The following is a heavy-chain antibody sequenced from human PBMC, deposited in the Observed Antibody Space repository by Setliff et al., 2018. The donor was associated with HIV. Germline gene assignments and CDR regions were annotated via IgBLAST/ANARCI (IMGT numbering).Heavy chain of an antibody. Sequence: SETLSLTCSVSGGSISSSTYYWGWIRQPPGKGLEWIGDIFYTGNTYYNPSLKSRVAMSIDTSGNQFSLRLNSVTAADTAVYYCARRGRDGVLIVFATGFDPWGQGTLVTVSS. CDR3: ARRGRDGVLIVFATGFDP. D-gene: IGHD2-8*01. J-gene: IGHJ5*02. CDR2: IFYTGNT. CDR1: GGSISSSTYY. V-gene: IGHV4-39*01.